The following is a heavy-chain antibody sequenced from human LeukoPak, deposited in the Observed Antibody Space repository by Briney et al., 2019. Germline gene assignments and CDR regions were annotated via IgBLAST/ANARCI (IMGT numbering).Heavy chain of an antibody. CDR3: ARGYQLLYGFWFDP. Sequence: PSETLSLTCAVYGGSFSGYYWSWIRQPPGKGLEWIGEINHSGGTNYNPSLKSRVTISVDTSKNQFSLKLSSVTAADTAVYYCARGYQLLYGFWFDPWGQGTLVTVSS. CDR1: GGSFSGYY. V-gene: IGHV4-34*01. J-gene: IGHJ5*02. D-gene: IGHD2-2*02. CDR2: INHSGGT.